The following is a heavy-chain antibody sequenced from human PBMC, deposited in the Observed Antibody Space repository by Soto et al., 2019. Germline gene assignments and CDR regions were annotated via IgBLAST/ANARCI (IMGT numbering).Heavy chain of an antibody. V-gene: IGHV1-8*01. CDR1: GYTFISYD. CDR3: ARGPYDFPRHWFDP. J-gene: IGHJ5*02. D-gene: IGHD3-22*01. CDR2: MNPNSGDT. Sequence: ASVKVSCKPSGYTFISYDINWVRQATGQGLEWMGWMNPNSGDTGYAQEFQGRVTMTRSISTRTAYMELTNLKSEDTAVYYCARGPYDFPRHWFDPWGQGALVTVSS.